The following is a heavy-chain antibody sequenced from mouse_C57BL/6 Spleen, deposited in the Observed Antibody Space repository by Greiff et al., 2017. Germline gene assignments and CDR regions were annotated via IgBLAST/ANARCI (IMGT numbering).Heavy chain of an antibody. CDR1: GYAFSSYW. V-gene: IGHV1-80*01. CDR3: ARSLNWDDYAMDY. J-gene: IGHJ4*01. CDR2: IYPGDGDT. Sequence: LQESGAELVKPGASVKISCKASGYAFSSYWMNWVKQRPGKGLEWIGQIYPGDGDTNYNGKFKGKATLTADKSSSTAYMQLSSLTSEDSAVYFCARSLNWDDYAMDYWGQGTSVTVSS. D-gene: IGHD4-1*02.